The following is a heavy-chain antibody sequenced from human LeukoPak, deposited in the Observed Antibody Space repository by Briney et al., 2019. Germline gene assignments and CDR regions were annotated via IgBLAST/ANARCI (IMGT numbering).Heavy chain of an antibody. CDR1: GGSFSGYY. CDR2: INHSGST. J-gene: IGHJ4*02. CDR3: ARCDAGGLSFDY. V-gene: IGHV4-34*01. Sequence: PSETLSLTCAVYGGSFSGYYWSWIRQPPGKGLEWIGEINHSGSTNYNPSLKSRVTISVDTSKNQFSLKLSSVTAADTAVYYCARCDAGGLSFDYWGQGTLVTVSS. D-gene: IGHD2-21*02.